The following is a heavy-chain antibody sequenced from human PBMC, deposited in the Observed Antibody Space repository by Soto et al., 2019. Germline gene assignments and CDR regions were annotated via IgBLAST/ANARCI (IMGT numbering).Heavy chain of an antibody. CDR3: ARSDFWSGYIYYYYGMDV. Sequence: GASVKVSCKASGYTLTGYYMHWVRQAPGQGLGWMGWINPNSGGTNYAQKFQGWVTMTRDTSISTAYMELSRLRSDDTAVYYCARSDFWSGYIYYYYGMDVWGQGTTVTVSS. J-gene: IGHJ6*02. CDR1: GYTLTGYY. V-gene: IGHV1-2*04. CDR2: INPNSGGT. D-gene: IGHD3-3*01.